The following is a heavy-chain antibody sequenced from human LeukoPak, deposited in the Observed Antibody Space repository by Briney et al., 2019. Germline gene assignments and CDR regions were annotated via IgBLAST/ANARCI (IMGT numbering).Heavy chain of an antibody. CDR1: GYSFTSYW. CDR2: IYPGDSDT. Sequence: PGESLKISCKGSGYSFTSYWIGWVRQMPGKGLEWMGIIYPGDSDTTYSPSFQGQVTMSADKSISTAFLQWSSLKAPDTAMYYCARRGRDGYNYDAFDIWGQGTMVTVSS. V-gene: IGHV5-51*01. CDR3: ARRGRDGYNYDAFDI. D-gene: IGHD5-24*01. J-gene: IGHJ3*02.